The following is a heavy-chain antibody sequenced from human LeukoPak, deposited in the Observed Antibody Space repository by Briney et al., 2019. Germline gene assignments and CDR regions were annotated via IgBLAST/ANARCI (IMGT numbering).Heavy chain of an antibody. Sequence: SETLSLTCAVYGGSFSGYYWSWIRQPPGKGLEWIGEINHSGSTNYNLSLKSRVTISVDTSKNQFSLKLSSVTAADTAVYYCARGVRGAPYFDYWGQGTLVTVSS. D-gene: IGHD3-10*01. V-gene: IGHV4-34*01. CDR1: GGSFSGYY. J-gene: IGHJ4*02. CDR3: ARGVRGAPYFDY. CDR2: INHSGST.